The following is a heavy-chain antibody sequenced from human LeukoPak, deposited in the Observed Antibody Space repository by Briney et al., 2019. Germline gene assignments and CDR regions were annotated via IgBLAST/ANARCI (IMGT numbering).Heavy chain of an antibody. CDR3: ARRLRYFDWLWGLFDY. CDR2: INHSGST. CDR1: GGSFSGYY. J-gene: IGHJ4*02. V-gene: IGHV4-34*01. D-gene: IGHD3-9*01. Sequence: SETLSLTCAVYGGSFSGYYWSWMRQPPGKGLEWIGEINHSGSTNYNPSLKSRVTISVDTSKNQFSLKLSSVTAADTAVYYCARRLRYFDWLWGLFDYWGQGTLVTVSS.